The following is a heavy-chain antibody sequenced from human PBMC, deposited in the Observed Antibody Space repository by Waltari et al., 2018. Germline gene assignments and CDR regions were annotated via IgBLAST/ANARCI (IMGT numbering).Heavy chain of an antibody. V-gene: IGHV4-4*02. CDR1: GGSISSSNW. CDR2: IYHSGST. CDR3: ARELIYSSSWYRNYYYYGMDV. Sequence: QVQLQESGPGLVKPSGTLSLTCAVSGGSISSSNWWSWVRQPPGKGLEWIGEIYHSGSTNYNPSLKSRVTISVDKSKNQFSLKLSSVTAADTAVYYCARELIYSSSWYRNYYYYGMDVWGQGTTVIVSS. D-gene: IGHD6-13*01. J-gene: IGHJ6*02.